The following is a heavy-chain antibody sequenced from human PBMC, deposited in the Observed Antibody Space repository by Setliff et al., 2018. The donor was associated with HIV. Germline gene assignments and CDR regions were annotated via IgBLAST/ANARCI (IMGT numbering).Heavy chain of an antibody. Sequence: SETLSLTCTVSGGSINSFYWNWVRQPAGRGLEWIGRIFASGNTNYNPSLKSRVTMSVDTSKNQFSLNLNSVTAADTAVYYCARDRDGGTYPLDYWGQGTLVTVSS. CDR2: IFASGNT. V-gene: IGHV4-4*07. CDR1: GGSINSFY. D-gene: IGHD1-26*01. CDR3: ARDRDGGTYPLDY. J-gene: IGHJ4*02.